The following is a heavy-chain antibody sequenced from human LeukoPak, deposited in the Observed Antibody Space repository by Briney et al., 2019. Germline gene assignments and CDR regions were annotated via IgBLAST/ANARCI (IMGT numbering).Heavy chain of an antibody. Sequence: PSETLSLTCTVSGGSISSYYWSWIRQPPGKGLEWIGYIYYSGSTNYNPSLKSRVTISVDTSKNQFSLKLSSVTAADTAVYYCAMGHSSSWNPTSGNWFDPWGQGTLVIVSS. CDR2: IYYSGST. CDR1: GGSISSYY. V-gene: IGHV4-59*01. CDR3: AMGHSSSWNPTSGNWFDP. J-gene: IGHJ5*02. D-gene: IGHD6-13*01.